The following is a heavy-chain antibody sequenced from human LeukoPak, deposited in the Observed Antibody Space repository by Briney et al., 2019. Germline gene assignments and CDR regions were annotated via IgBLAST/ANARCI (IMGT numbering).Heavy chain of an antibody. CDR2: ISALTGDT. CDR3: AREATGRAFDP. Sequence: GASVKVSCKASGYTFTSYGITWVRQARGQGLEWMGWISALTGDTNYAQKFQGRLTMTTDTSTDTAYMEMRGLRSDDTAVYYCAREATGRAFDPWGQGTLVVVSS. J-gene: IGHJ5*02. V-gene: IGHV1-18*01. D-gene: IGHD1-14*01. CDR1: GYTFTSYG.